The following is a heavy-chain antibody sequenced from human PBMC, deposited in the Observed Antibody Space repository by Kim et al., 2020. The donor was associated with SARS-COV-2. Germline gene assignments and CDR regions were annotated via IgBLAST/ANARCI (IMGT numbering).Heavy chain of an antibody. V-gene: IGHV6-1*01. Sequence: VSVKSRITINPDTSKNQFSLQLNSVTPEDTAVYYCARAAEYDSSGYDFDPWGQGTLVTVSS. D-gene: IGHD3-22*01. J-gene: IGHJ5*02. CDR3: ARAAEYDSSGYDFDP.